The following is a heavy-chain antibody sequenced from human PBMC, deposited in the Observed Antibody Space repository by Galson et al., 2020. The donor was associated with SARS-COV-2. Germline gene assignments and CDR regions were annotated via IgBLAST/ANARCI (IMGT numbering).Heavy chain of an antibody. J-gene: IGHJ5*01. D-gene: IGHD2-21*01. V-gene: IGHV5-51*01. CDR2: IYPGDSDT. CDR3: ARSSDKMWDS. Sequence: GESLKISCEGSGYRLNTYWIGWVRQMPGKGLEWMGIIYPGDSDTRYSPSFQGQVTISADKSIGTAYLQWSSLKASDTAMYYCARSSDKMWDSWGQGTLVTVAS. CDR1: GYRLNTYW.